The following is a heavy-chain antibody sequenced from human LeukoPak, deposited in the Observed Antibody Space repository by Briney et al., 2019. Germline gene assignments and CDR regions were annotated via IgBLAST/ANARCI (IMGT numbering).Heavy chain of an antibody. V-gene: IGHV4-39*01. CDR3: ARLERSRMDGAQY. J-gene: IGHJ4*02. D-gene: IGHD4/OR15-4a*01. Sequence: SETLSLTCIVSGDSIRSSGYYWGWIRQPPGKGLEWIGSMFYGETTSYSPSLQSRVTISLDTSKNQSSLRLDSVTAADTAVYYCARLERSRMDGAQYWGQGTLVTVSS. CDR2: MFYGETT. CDR1: GDSIRSSGYY.